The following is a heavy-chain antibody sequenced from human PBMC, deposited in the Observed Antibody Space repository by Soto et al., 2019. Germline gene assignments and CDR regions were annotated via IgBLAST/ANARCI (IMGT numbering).Heavy chain of an antibody. J-gene: IGHJ4*02. CDR2: IKPDGSET. Sequence: EVQLVESGGGLVQPGGSLRLSCAASGFTFSSKWMGWVRQTPARGLEWVATIKPDGSETHYVDSVKGRFTISRDNAKSSLCLQMDILRAEDTALYYCASYHPFDYWGQGILVTVSP. CDR3: ASYHPFDY. D-gene: IGHD2-2*01. V-gene: IGHV3-7*03. CDR1: GFTFSSKW.